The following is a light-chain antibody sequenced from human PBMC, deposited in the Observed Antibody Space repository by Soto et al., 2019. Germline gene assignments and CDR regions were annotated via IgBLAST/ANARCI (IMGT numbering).Light chain of an antibody. CDR1: QSVSSY. CDR3: QQRSNL. CDR2: DAS. J-gene: IGKJ2*01. V-gene: IGKV3-11*01. Sequence: EIVLTQSPATLSLSPGERATLSCRASQSVSSYLAWYQQKPGQAPRLLIYDASNRATGIPARFSGSGYGTDFTLTISSLEPEDFAVYYCQQRSNLFGQGTKLEIK.